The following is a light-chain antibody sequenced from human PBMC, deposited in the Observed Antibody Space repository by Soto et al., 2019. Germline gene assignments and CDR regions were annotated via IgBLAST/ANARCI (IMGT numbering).Light chain of an antibody. J-gene: IGKJ1*01. CDR3: QQYNNWPPWT. Sequence: EIVMTQSQATLSVSPGERATHACRASQSVNSNLAWFQQKPGQAPRLLIYGASTRATGIPARFSGSGSGTEFTLTISRLQSEDFAVYYCQQYNNWPPWTFGQGTKVEIK. CDR1: QSVNSN. CDR2: GAS. V-gene: IGKV3-15*01.